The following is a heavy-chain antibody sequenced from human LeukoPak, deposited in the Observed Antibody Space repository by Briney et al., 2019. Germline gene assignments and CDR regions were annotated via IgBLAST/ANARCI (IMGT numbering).Heavy chain of an antibody. Sequence: SETLSLTCTVSGGSISSYYWSGIRQPPGKGLEWIGYISYSGSTSYNSSLKSRVTISVDTSKNQFSLKLTSVTAADTAVYYCARHSLHSNYATGGIDYWGQGTLVTVSS. D-gene: IGHD4-11*01. CDR2: ISYSGST. CDR1: GGSISSYY. V-gene: IGHV4-59*08. CDR3: ARHSLHSNYATGGIDY. J-gene: IGHJ4*02.